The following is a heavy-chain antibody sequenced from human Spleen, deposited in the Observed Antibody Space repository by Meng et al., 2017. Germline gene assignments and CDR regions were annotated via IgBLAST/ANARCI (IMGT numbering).Heavy chain of an antibody. CDR3: ARDCSSTSCYAGYDY. J-gene: IGHJ4*02. Sequence: ASVKVSCKASGYTFISYGISWVRQAPGQGLEWMGWISAYNGNTNYAQKLQGRVTMTTDTSTSTAYIELRSLRSDATAVYYCARDCSSTSCYAGYDYWGQGTLVTVSS. V-gene: IGHV1-18*01. CDR2: ISAYNGNT. CDR1: GYTFISYG. D-gene: IGHD2-2*01.